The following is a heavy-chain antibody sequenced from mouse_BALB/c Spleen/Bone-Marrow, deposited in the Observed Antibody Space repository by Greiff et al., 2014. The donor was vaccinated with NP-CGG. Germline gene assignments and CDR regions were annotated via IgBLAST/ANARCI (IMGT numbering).Heavy chain of an antibody. CDR1: GVLLTSYG. V-gene: IGHV2-9*02. D-gene: IGHD1-2*01. CDR3: ARGSTTDTFAY. Sequence: QVQLKQSGTGLVAPSQRLSITCTVSGVLLTSYGVHWVRQPPGKGLEWVGVIGAGGSTNYNSALMSRLSISKDNSKSQVFLKMNSLQTDDTAMYYCARGSTTDTFAYWGQGTLVTVSA. CDR2: IGAGGST. J-gene: IGHJ3*01.